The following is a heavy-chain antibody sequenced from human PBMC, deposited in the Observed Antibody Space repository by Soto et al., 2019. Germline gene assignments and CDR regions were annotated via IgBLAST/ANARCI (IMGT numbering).Heavy chain of an antibody. Sequence: GESLKISCKGSGYYFPSYWIGWVRQMPGKGLEWMGIFYPGDSDTRYSPSFQGQVTISADRSISTAYLQWSSLKPSGTAMYYCARQGNGAEGFDYWGQGTLVTAPQ. CDR2: FYPGDSDT. CDR3: ARQGNGAEGFDY. V-gene: IGHV5-51*01. CDR1: GYYFPSYW. D-gene: IGHD4-17*01. J-gene: IGHJ4*02.